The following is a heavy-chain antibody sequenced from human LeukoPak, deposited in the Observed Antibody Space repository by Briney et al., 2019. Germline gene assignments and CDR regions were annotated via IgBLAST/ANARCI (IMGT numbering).Heavy chain of an antibody. D-gene: IGHD6-19*01. Sequence: GGSLRLSCAASGFSFNSHAMSWVRQAAGKGLEWVSGISVSAGITRYTDSVKGRFAISTDDPENTVYLQMNSLRVEDTALYYCTRGYSSGWSPFDYWGQGTLVTVSS. V-gene: IGHV3-23*01. CDR2: ISVSAGIT. CDR1: GFSFNSHA. J-gene: IGHJ4*02. CDR3: TRGYSSGWSPFDY.